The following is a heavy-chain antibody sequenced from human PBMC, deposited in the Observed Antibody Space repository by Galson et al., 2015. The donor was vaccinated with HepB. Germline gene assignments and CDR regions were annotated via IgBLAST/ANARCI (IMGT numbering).Heavy chain of an antibody. CDR2: FDPEDGET. V-gene: IGHV1-24*01. CDR1: GYTLTELS. Sequence: SVKVSCKVSGYTLTELSMHWVRQAPGKGLEWMGGFDPEDGETIYAQKFQGRVTMTEDTSTDTAYMEVSSLRSEDTAVYYCATTTMVRGVPYWYFDLWGRGTLVTVSS. D-gene: IGHD3-10*01. J-gene: IGHJ2*01. CDR3: ATTTMVRGVPYWYFDL.